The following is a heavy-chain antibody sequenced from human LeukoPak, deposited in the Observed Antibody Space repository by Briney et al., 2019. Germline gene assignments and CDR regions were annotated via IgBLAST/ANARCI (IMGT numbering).Heavy chain of an antibody. V-gene: IGHV3-9*01. Sequence: PGGSLRLSCAASGFTFDDYAMHWVRQAPGKGLEWVSGISWNSGSIGYADSVKGRFTISRDNAKNSLYLQMNSLRAEDTAVYYCAKAKPPYSSSWYFDYWGQGTLVTVSS. CDR1: GFTFDDYA. CDR3: AKAKPPYSSSWYFDY. J-gene: IGHJ4*02. CDR2: ISWNSGSI. D-gene: IGHD6-13*01.